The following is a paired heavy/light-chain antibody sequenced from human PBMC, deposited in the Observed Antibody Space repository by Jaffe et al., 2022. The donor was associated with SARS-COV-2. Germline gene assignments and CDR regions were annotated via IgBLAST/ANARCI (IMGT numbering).Light chain of an antibody. CDR1: QSLLYNSNNKNY. J-gene: IGKJ1*01. Sequence: DIVMTQSPDSLAVSLGERATINCRSSQSLLYNSNNKNYLAWYQQRPGQPPKLLIYWASTRESGVPDRFSGSGSGTDFTLTISSLQAEDVAVYYCQQYYSTPRTFGQGTKVEIK. CDR2: WAS. CDR3: QQYYSTPRT. V-gene: IGKV4-1*01.
Heavy chain of an antibody. D-gene: IGHD1-1*01. J-gene: IGHJ2*01. V-gene: IGHV6-1*01. Sequence: QVQLQQSGPGLVKPSQTLSLTCAISGDSVSRNSAAWNWIRQSPSRGLEWLGRTYYRSKFYNDYAVSVKSRITINPDTSKNQFSLQLNSVTPEDTAVYYCVRGRGEKNGVPDWYFDLWGRGTLVTVSS. CDR2: TYYRSKFYN. CDR3: VRGRGEKNGVPDWYFDL. CDR1: GDSVSRNSAA.